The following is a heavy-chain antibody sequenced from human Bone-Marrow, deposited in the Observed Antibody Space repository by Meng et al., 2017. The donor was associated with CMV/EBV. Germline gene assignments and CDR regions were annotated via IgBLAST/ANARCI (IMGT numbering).Heavy chain of an antibody. V-gene: IGHV3-7*01. CDR2: IKQDGSEK. CDR3: ARDVGVIVVVPAAISWFDP. CDR1: GFTFSSYW. Sequence: GGSLRLSCAASGFTFSSYWMSWVRQAPGKGLEWVANIKQDGSEKYYVDSVKGRFTISRDNAKNSLYLQMNSLRAEDTAVYYCARDVGVIVVVPAAISWFDPWGQGTLVTVSS. J-gene: IGHJ5*02. D-gene: IGHD2-2*01.